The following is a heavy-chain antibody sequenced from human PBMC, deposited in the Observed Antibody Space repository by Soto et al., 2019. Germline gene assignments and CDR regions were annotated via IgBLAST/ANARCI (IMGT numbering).Heavy chain of an antibody. CDR2: ISNTGSSA. CDR1: GFTFSVFG. V-gene: IGHV3-30*18. D-gene: IGHD2-15*01. CDR3: AKTITPVGTSSNPGGSRGRRALLDH. J-gene: IGHJ4*02. Sequence: QVQLVESGGGVVQPGRSLRLSCAAPGFTFSVFGMHWVRQAPGKGLEWVSVISNTGSSAHYADSVRGRFTISRDNGENTLSLLMTSLIPEDTAVYYCAKTITPVGTSSNPGGSRGRRALLDHWGQGTLVPVSS.